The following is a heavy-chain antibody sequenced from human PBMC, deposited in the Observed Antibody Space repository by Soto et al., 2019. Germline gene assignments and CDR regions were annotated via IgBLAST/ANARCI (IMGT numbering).Heavy chain of an antibody. J-gene: IGHJ6*02. Sequence: QVQLVQSGAEVKKPGASVKVSCKASGYTFTSYGISWVRQAPGQGLEWMGWISAYNGNTNYAQNHQGRVTMTTDTSTSTAYMEVRSLRSDDTAVYYCARVRIRSSDGGSYLYYYYYGMDVWGQGTTVTVSS. CDR1: GYTFTSYG. V-gene: IGHV1-18*04. D-gene: IGHD5-18*01. CDR2: ISAYNGNT. CDR3: ARVRIRSSDGGSYLYYYYYGMDV.